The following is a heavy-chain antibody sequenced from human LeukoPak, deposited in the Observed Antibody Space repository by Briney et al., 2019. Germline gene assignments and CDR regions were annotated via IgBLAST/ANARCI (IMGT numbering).Heavy chain of an antibody. V-gene: IGHV1-18*04. Sequence: ASVKVSCKASGYTFTGYYMHWVRQAPGQGLEWMGWIGTHNGNTNYAQKLQGRVTMTTDTSTSTAYMELRSLRSDDTAVYYCARRYYYDSSGYYYGFYYYYYMDVWGKGTTVTVSS. CDR3: ARRYYYDSSGYYYGFYYYYYMDV. J-gene: IGHJ6*03. CDR2: IGTHNGNT. D-gene: IGHD3-22*01. CDR1: GYTFTGYY.